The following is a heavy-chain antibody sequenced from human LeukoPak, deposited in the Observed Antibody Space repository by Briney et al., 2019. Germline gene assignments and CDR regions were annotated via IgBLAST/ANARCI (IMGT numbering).Heavy chain of an antibody. Sequence: SETLSLTCAVYGGSFSGYYWSWIRQPPGKGLEWIGEINHSGSTNYNPSLKSRVTISVDTSKNQFSLKLSSVTAADTAVYYCATPNSSGYYYLFWGQGTLVTVSS. J-gene: IGHJ4*02. D-gene: IGHD3-22*01. CDR1: GGSFSGYY. CDR2: INHSGST. CDR3: ATPNSSGYYYLF. V-gene: IGHV4-34*01.